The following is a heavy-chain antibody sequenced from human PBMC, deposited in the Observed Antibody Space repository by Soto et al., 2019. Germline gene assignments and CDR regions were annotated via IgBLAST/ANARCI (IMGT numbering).Heavy chain of an antibody. J-gene: IGHJ4*02. Sequence: QVFLQESGPGLVRPSETLSLTCTVSGSSHTGYYWSWIRQSPGKGLEWIGYIYFDVTTTYNPSLKRRITISGDTSKKEFSLSVTSVTAADTAGYYCARGQNSYGWFGGFDSWGQGVLVTVSS. V-gene: IGHV4-59*01. CDR3: ARGQNSYGWFGGFDS. D-gene: IGHD3-10*01. CDR2: IYFDVTT. CDR1: GSSHTGYY.